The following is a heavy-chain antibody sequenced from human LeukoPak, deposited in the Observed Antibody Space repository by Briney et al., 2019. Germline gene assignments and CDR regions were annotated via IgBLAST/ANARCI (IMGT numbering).Heavy chain of an antibody. CDR1: GYTFTSYD. CDR2: MNPNSGNT. Sequence: ASVKVSCKASGYTFTSYDINWVRQATGQGLEWMGWMNPNSGNTGYAQKFQGRVTMTRNTSISTAYMELSSLRSEDTAVYYCARDRGYCSGGSCYSFDYWGQGTLVTVSS. CDR3: ARDRGYCSGGSCYSFDY. J-gene: IGHJ4*02. D-gene: IGHD2-15*01. V-gene: IGHV1-8*01.